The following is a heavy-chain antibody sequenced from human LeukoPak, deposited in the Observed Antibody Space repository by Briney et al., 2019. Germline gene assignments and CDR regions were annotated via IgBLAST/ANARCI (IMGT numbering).Heavy chain of an antibody. V-gene: IGHV4-30-4*01. J-gene: IGHJ4*02. CDR3: ARVPYYYGSGSYFDY. CDR2: IYYSGST. D-gene: IGHD3-10*01. CDR1: GGSISSGGYY. Sequence: SETLSLTCTVSGGSISSGGYYWGWIRQPPGKGLEWIGYIYYSGSTYYNPSLKSRVTISVDTSKNQFSLKLSSVTAADTAVYYCARVPYYYGSGSYFDYWGQGTLVTVSS.